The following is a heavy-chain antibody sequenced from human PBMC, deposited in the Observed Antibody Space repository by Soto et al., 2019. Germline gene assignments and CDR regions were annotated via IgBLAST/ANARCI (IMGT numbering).Heavy chain of an antibody. Sequence: GGSLRLSCAASGFTFSSYWMHRIRQAPGKGLVWVSRIKGDGSSTTYADSVKGRFTISRDNAKNTLYLQMNSLRAEDTAVYYCVPGLSGYEPPFDYWGQGSLVTVSS. V-gene: IGHV3-74*01. CDR1: GFTFSSYW. D-gene: IGHD5-12*01. CDR2: IKGDGSST. CDR3: VPGLSGYEPPFDY. J-gene: IGHJ4*02.